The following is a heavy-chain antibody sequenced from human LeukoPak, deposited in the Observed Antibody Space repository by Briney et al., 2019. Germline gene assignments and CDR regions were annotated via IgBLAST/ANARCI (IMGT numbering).Heavy chain of an antibody. CDR3: ATTKGYTGYDLGY. D-gene: IGHD5-12*01. CDR1: GFSFRNAW. Sequence: PGGSLRLSCAASGFSFRNAWMSWVRQAPGKGLEWVGRIKSKSDGETTEYAAPVKGRFTVSRDDSKNTLYLQMNSLKTEDTALYFCATTKGYTGYDLGYWGQGTLVTVSS. J-gene: IGHJ4*02. CDR2: IKSKSDGETT. V-gene: IGHV3-15*01.